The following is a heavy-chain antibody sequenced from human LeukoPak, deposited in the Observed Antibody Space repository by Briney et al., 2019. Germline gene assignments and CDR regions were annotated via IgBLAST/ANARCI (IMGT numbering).Heavy chain of an antibody. V-gene: IGHV4-61*09. D-gene: IGHD2-2*01. CDR2: IHTGGST. Sequence: SETLSLTCTVSGASISSTCYCCGWIRQPAGKGLEWIGHIHTGGSTNYNSSLKSRGTISEDTSKNQFSLKLGSVTAADTAVYYCARRYCSSTICYDDRGAFDYWGQGTLLTVPP. CDR1: GASISSTCYC. J-gene: IGHJ4*02. CDR3: ARRYCSSTICYDDRGAFDY.